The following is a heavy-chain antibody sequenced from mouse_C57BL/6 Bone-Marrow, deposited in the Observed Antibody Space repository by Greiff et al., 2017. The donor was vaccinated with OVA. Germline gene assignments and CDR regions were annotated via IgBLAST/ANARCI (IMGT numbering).Heavy chain of an antibody. Sequence: EVKLVESGGGLVKPGGSLKLSCAASGFTFSSYAMSWVRQTPEKRLEWVATISDGGSYTYYPDNVKGRFTISRDNAKNNLYLQMSHLKSEDTAVYYCARDRSDQYFDYWGQGTTLTVSS. CDR1: GFTFSSYA. J-gene: IGHJ2*01. CDR2: ISDGGSYT. D-gene: IGHD1-3*01. V-gene: IGHV5-4*01. CDR3: ARDRSDQYFDY.